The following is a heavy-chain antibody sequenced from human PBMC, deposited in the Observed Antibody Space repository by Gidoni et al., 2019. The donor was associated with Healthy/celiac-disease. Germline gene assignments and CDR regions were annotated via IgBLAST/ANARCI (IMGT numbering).Heavy chain of an antibody. CDR3: ARDRDSSSWYDLSLRYYYGMDV. CDR1: GGTFSSYA. CDR2: IIPIFGTA. V-gene: IGHV1-69*06. D-gene: IGHD6-13*01. Sequence: QVQLVQSGAEVKKPGSSVKVSCTASGGTFSSYAISWVRQAPGQGLEWMGGIIPIFGTANYAQKFQGRVTITADKSTSTAYMELSSLRSEDTAVYYCARDRDSSSWYDLSLRYYYGMDVWGQGTTVTVSS. J-gene: IGHJ6*02.